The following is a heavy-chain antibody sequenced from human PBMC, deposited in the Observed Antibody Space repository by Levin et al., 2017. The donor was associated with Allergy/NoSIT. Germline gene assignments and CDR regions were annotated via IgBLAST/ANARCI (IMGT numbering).Heavy chain of an antibody. V-gene: IGHV4-34*01. J-gene: IGHJ4*02. CDR1: GGSFSGYY. CDR2: INHSGST. D-gene: IGHD6-19*01. CDR3: AIILREESSIAVGDY. Sequence: GSLRLSCAVYGGSFSGYYWSWIRQPPGKGLEWIGEINHSGSTNYNPSLKSRVTISVDTSKNQFSLKLSSVTAADTAVYYCAIILREESSIAVGDYWGQGTLVTVSS.